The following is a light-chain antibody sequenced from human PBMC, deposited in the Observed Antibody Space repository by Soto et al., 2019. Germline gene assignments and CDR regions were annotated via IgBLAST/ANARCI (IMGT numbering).Light chain of an antibody. Sequence: EIVLTQSPATLSLSPGERATLSCRASQSVSSYLAWYQQKPGQAPRLLIYDASNRATGIPDRFSGSGSGTDFTPTISSLEPEDFAVYYCQQRSSWPLFTFGPGTKVDIK. CDR1: QSVSSY. V-gene: IGKV3-11*01. CDR3: QQRSSWPLFT. CDR2: DAS. J-gene: IGKJ3*01.